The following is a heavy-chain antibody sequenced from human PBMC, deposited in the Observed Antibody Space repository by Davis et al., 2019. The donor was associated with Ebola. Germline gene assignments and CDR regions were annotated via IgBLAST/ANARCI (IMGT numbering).Heavy chain of an antibody. CDR1: GGSISSYY. V-gene: IGHV4-59*01. CDR2: IYYSGST. D-gene: IGHD3-22*01. Sequence: MPGGSLRLSCTVSGGSISSYYWSWIRQPPGKGLEWIGYIYYSGSTNYNPSLKSRVTISVDTSKNQFSLKLSSVTAADTAVYYCARDMDYEVTRSYYYYYYGMDVWGKGTTVTVSS. J-gene: IGHJ6*04. CDR3: ARDMDYEVTRSYYYYYYGMDV.